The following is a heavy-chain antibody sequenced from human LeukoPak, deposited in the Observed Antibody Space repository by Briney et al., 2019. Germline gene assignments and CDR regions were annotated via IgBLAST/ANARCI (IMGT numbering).Heavy chain of an antibody. CDR1: GYTFTVNY. J-gene: IGHJ4*02. V-gene: IGHV1-2*02. Sequence: ASVKVSCKPSGYTFTVNYLHWVRQAPGQGLEWVGWMNPNSGGTGYAQKFQGRVTMTRDTSISTAYMELSSLTSDDTAVYYCTRGAGTSWFDYWGPGSLVTVSS. D-gene: IGHD2-2*01. CDR3: TRGAGTSWFDY. CDR2: MNPNSGGT.